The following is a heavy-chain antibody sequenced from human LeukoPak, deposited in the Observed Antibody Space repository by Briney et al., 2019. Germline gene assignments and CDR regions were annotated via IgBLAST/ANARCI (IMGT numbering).Heavy chain of an antibody. Sequence: SETLSLTCTVSGGSISSSSYYWGWIRQPPGKGLEWIGEINHSGSTNYNPSLKSRVTISVDTSKNQFSLKLSSVTAADTAVYYCARDYGGKRFDPWGQGTLVTVSS. J-gene: IGHJ5*02. CDR3: ARDYGGKRFDP. D-gene: IGHD4-23*01. CDR1: GGSISSSSYY. CDR2: INHSGST. V-gene: IGHV4-39*07.